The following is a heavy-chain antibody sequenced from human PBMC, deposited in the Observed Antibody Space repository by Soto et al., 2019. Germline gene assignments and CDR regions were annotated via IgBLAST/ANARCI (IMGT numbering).Heavy chain of an antibody. CDR3: AKSRSSSSREDYYYGMDV. V-gene: IGHV3-23*01. D-gene: IGHD6-6*01. Sequence: VGCLRLSCAASGFPFSSYAMSWVRQAPGKGLEWVSAISGSGGSTYYADSVKGRFTISRDNSKNTLYLQMNSLRAEDTAVYYSAKSRSSSSREDYYYGMDVWGQGTTVTVSS. J-gene: IGHJ6*02. CDR1: GFPFSSYA. CDR2: ISGSGGST.